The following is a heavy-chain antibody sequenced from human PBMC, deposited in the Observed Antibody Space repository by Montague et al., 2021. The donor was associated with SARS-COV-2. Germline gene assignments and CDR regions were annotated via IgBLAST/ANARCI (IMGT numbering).Heavy chain of an antibody. D-gene: IGHD2-2*01. Sequence: YVASVKGRCPISRDNSKNSLYLKMNSLRAEDTALYYCARDTSGDFDIWGQGTMVTVSS. CDR3: ARDTSGDFDI. V-gene: IGHV3-7*01. J-gene: IGHJ3*02.